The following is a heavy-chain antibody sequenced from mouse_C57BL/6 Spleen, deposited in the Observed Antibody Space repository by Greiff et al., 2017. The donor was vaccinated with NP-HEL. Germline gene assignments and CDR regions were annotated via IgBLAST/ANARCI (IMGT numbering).Heavy chain of an antibody. CDR1: GYTFTDYY. Sequence: EVQLQQSGPELVKPGASVKISCKASGYTFTDYYMNWVKQSHGKSLEWIGDINPNNGGTSYNQKFKGKATLTVDKSSSTAYMELRSLTSEDSAVYYCARDTIRQGFAYWGQGTLVTVSA. V-gene: IGHV1-26*01. CDR3: ARDTIRQGFAY. CDR2: INPNNGGT. J-gene: IGHJ3*01. D-gene: IGHD2-12*01.